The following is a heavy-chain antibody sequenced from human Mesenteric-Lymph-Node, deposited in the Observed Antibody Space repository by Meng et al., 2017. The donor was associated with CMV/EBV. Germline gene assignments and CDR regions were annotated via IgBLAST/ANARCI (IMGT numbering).Heavy chain of an antibody. V-gene: IGHV1-8*01. CDR1: GYTFTSYD. CDR3: AKAGSWYWTYYHAMDV. D-gene: IGHD6-13*01. Sequence: ASVKVSCKASGYTFTSYDINWVRQATGQGLEWMGWMNPNSGNTAYAQKFQGRVTMTRNTSISTAYMELSSLRSEDTAMYYCAKAGSWYWTYYHAMDVWGQGTTVTVSS. CDR2: MNPNSGNT. J-gene: IGHJ6*02.